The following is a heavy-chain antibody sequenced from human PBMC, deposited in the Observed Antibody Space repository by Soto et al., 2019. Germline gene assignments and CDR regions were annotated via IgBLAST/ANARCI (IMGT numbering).Heavy chain of an antibody. CDR2: MSYDGSKE. V-gene: IGHV3-30*18. CDR1: GFIFSDYG. J-gene: IGHJ4*02. Sequence: QVQLVESGGGVVQPGRSLRLSCAASGFIFSDYGMHWVRQAPGKGLEWVALMSYDGSKEFYGDSVKGRFTISRDNSKNTLYVQMNCLSAEDSAVYYCAKDGRTAAFDYWGQGTLVIVSS. D-gene: IGHD6-13*01. CDR3: AKDGRTAAFDY.